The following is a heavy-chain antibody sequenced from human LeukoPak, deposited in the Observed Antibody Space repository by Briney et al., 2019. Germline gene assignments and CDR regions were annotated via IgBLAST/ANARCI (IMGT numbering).Heavy chain of an antibody. D-gene: IGHD5-18*01. CDR3: ARSTHPRTLGDSYYLDS. Sequence: PGGSLRLSCAASGFTFSSYGMSWVRQAPGKGLEWVSFISTRGNSIYYADSVKGRFTISRDNAKNSLYLQMNSLRVEDTAVYYCARSTHPRTLGDSYYLDSWGQGTLLSVSS. CDR2: ISTRGNSI. J-gene: IGHJ4*02. CDR1: GFTFSSYG. V-gene: IGHV3-48*04.